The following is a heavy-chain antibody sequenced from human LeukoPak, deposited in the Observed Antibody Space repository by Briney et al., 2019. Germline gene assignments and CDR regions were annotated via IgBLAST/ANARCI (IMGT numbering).Heavy chain of an antibody. Sequence: ASVKVSRKASGYTFTSYYIHWVRQAPGQGLEWMGLINPSGGSTNYAQKFQGRVTMTRDTSKNQFSLKLSSVTAADTAVYYCARLIVVVPAAAFDPWGQGTLVTVSS. CDR1: GYTFTSYY. J-gene: IGHJ5*02. CDR3: ARLIVVVPAAAFDP. V-gene: IGHV1-46*01. D-gene: IGHD2-2*01. CDR2: INPSGGST.